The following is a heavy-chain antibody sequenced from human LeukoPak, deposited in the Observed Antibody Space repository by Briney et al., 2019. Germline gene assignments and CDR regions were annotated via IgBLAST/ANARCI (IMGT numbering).Heavy chain of an antibody. CDR1: GGSINSYY. Sequence: SETLSLTCTVSGGSINSYYWSWLRQPPGKGLEWIGYIYYSGSTNYNPSLKSRVTISVDTSKNQFSLKLSSVTAADTAEYYCAREPYGSGTFDYWGQGTLVTVSA. D-gene: IGHD3-10*01. CDR3: AREPYGSGTFDY. J-gene: IGHJ4*02. V-gene: IGHV4-59*01. CDR2: IYYSGST.